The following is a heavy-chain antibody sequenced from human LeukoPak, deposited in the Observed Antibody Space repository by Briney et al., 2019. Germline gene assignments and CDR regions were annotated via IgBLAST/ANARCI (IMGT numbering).Heavy chain of an antibody. CDR2: IYYSGST. Sequence: SETLSLTCTVSGGSISSGGYYWSWIRQHPGKGLEWIGYIYYSGSTYYNPSLKSRVTISVDTSKNQFSLKVSSVTAADTAVYYCARAPDTAMGYYYDYWGQGTLVTVSS. CDR3: ARAPDTAMGYYYDY. CDR1: GGSISSGGYY. V-gene: IGHV4-31*03. J-gene: IGHJ4*02. D-gene: IGHD5-18*01.